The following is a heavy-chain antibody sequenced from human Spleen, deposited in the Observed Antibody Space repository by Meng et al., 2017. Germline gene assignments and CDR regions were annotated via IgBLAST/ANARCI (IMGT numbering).Heavy chain of an antibody. J-gene: IGHJ5*02. CDR3: ARDHGRYYQANWFDP. Sequence: GSLRLSCTVSGASMYSSSYYWGWIRQPPGKGLEWIGSIYYTGTTYYNPSLKSRVTMSLDTSKNQFSLKLNSVTAADTALYYCARDHGRYYQANWFDPWGQGTLVTVSS. CDR1: GASMYSSSYY. D-gene: IGHD1-26*01. CDR2: IYYTGTT. V-gene: IGHV4-39*07.